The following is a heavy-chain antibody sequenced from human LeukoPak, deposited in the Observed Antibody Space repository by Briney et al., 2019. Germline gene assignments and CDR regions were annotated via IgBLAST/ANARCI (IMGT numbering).Heavy chain of an antibody. CDR1: GYTFTGYY. V-gene: IGHV1-2*02. CDR2: INPNSGGT. J-gene: IGHJ4*02. Sequence: ASVKVSCKASGYTFTGYYMHWVRQAPGQGLEWMGWINPNSGGTNYAQKFQGRVTMTTDTSTSTAYMELRSLRSDDTAVYYCARNIDIQGFDYWGQGTLVTVSS. D-gene: IGHD3-16*02. CDR3: ARNIDIQGFDY.